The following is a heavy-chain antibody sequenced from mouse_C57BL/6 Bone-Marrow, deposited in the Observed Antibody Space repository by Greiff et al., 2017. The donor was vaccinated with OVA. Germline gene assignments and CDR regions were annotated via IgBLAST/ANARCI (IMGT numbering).Heavy chain of an antibody. J-gene: IGHJ2*01. Sequence: VKLMESGAELVRPGASVTLSCKASGYTFTDYEMHWVKQTPVHGLEWIGAIDPETGGTAYNQKFKGKAILTADKSSSTAYMELRSLTSEDSAVYYCTTNYGSSDYWGQGTTLTVSS. CDR1: GYTFTDYE. CDR3: TTNYGSSDY. V-gene: IGHV1-15*01. D-gene: IGHD1-1*01. CDR2: IDPETGGT.